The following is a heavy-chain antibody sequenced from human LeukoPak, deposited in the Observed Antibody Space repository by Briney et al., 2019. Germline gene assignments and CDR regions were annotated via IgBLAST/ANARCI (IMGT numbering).Heavy chain of an antibody. CDR2: ISSSSSYI. Sequence: GGSLRLSCAASGFTISSYSMNWVRQAPGKGLEWVSSISSSSSYIHYADSVKGRFTISRDNAKNSLYLQMNSLRAEDTAVYYCASLFGEFSPNYYYYGMDVWGQGTTVTVSS. CDR1: GFTISSYS. D-gene: IGHD3-10*02. V-gene: IGHV3-21*01. CDR3: ASLFGEFSPNYYYYGMDV. J-gene: IGHJ6*02.